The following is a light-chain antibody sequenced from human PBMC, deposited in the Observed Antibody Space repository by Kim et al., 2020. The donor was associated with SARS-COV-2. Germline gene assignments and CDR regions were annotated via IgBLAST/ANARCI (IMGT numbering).Light chain of an antibody. CDR3: TSYAGTWV. CDR1: SSDIGSYDY. Sequence: QSALTQPPSASGSPGQSVTISCTGTSSDIGSYDYVSWYQQHPGKAPKLMIYEVTKRPSGVPDRFSGSKSGNTASLTVSGLQADDEADYYCTSYAGTWVFGGGTKLTVL. J-gene: IGLJ3*02. V-gene: IGLV2-8*01. CDR2: EVT.